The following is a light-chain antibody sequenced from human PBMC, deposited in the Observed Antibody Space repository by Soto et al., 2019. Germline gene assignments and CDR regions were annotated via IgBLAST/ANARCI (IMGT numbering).Light chain of an antibody. J-gene: IGKJ1*01. CDR3: QQFNDWPRT. CDR1: QSVSSN. V-gene: IGKV3-15*01. CDR2: GAS. Sequence: EIVMTQSPGTLSVSPGERATLSCRASQSVSSNLAWYQQKPGQAPRLLIYGASTRATDIPARFSGSGSGTEFTLTISSLQSEDLAVYYCQQFNDWPRTFGQVTMVEIK.